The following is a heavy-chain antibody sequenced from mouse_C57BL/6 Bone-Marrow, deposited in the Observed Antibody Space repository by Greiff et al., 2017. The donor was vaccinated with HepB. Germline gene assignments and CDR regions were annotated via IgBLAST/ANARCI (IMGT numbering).Heavy chain of an antibody. CDR1: GFTFSSYG. D-gene: IGHD2-12*01. V-gene: IGHV5-6*01. CDR2: ISSGGSYT. CDR3: ARSYDGGNDY. Sequence: EVQLQESGGDLVKPGGSLKLSCAASGFTFSSYGMSWVRQTPDKRLEWVATISSGGSYTYYPDSVKGRFTISRDNDKNTLYLQMSSLKSEDTAMYYCARSYDGGNDYWGQGTTLTVSS. J-gene: IGHJ2*01.